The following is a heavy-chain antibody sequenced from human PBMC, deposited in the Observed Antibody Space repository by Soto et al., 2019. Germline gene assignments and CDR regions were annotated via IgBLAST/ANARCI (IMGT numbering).Heavy chain of an antibody. CDR1: GGTFSSYT. J-gene: IGHJ4*02. CDR2: IIPILGIA. CDR3: AAIFGVVIYYFDY. D-gene: IGHD3-3*02. V-gene: IGHV1-69*02. Sequence: GASVKVSCKASGGTFSSYTISWVRQAPGQGLEWMGRIIPILGIANYAQKFQGRVTITADKSTSTAYMELSSLRSEDTAVYYCAAIFGVVIYYFDYWGQGTLVTVSS.